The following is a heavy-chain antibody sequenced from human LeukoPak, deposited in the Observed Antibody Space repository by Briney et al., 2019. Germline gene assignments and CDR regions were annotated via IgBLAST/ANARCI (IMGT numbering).Heavy chain of an antibody. D-gene: IGHD5-18*01. J-gene: IGHJ4*02. CDR1: GFTFSSYG. CDR3: AKDPSRSYGSRCDY. CDR2: IRYDGSNK. Sequence: PGGSLRLSCAASGFTFSSYGMHWVRQAPGKGLEWVAFIRYDGSNKYYADSVKGRFTISRDNSKNTLYLQMNSLRAEDTAVYYCAKDPSRSYGSRCDYWGQGTLVTVSS. V-gene: IGHV3-30*02.